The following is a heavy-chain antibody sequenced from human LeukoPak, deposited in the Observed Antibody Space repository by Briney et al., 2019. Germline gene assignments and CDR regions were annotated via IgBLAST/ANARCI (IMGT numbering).Heavy chain of an antibody. D-gene: IGHD2-2*01. CDR2: IDPKSGGT. J-gene: IGHJ4*02. Sequence: ASVKVSCKASGYSFSAYYIHWVRQAPGQGLEWMGWIDPKSGGTKYAQKFQGRFTMTRDASISTVYMELSRLTSGDRAVYSCARDPSTVYYYDSWGQGTLVTVSS. CDR3: ARDPSTVYYYDS. CDR1: GYSFSAYY. V-gene: IGHV1-2*02.